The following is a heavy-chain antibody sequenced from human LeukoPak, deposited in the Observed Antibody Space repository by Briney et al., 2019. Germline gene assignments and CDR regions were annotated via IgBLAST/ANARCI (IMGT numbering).Heavy chain of an antibody. V-gene: IGHV3-23*01. CDR2: ISGSGGST. D-gene: IGHD2-2*01. Sequence: GGSLRLSCAASGFTFSSYAMSWVRQAPGKGLEWVSAISGSGGSTYYADSVKGRFTISRDNSKNTRYLQMNSLRAEHTAVYYCAKDAAIVVVPAAMYYYYGMDVWGQGTTVTVSS. CDR1: GFTFSSYA. CDR3: AKDAAIVVVPAAMYYYYGMDV. J-gene: IGHJ6*01.